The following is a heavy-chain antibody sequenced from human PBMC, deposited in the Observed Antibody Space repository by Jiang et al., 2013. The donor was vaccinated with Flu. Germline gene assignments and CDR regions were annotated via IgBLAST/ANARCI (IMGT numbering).Heavy chain of an antibody. CDR3: ARDQMGGGATAAHDAFDI. V-gene: IGHV6-1*01. CDR1: GDSVSSNSAA. J-gene: IGHJ3*02. Sequence: SQTLSLTCAISGDSVSSNSAAWNWIRQSPSRGLEWLGRTYYRSKWYNDYAVSVKSRITINPDTSKNQFSLQLNSVTPEDTAVYYCARDQMGGGATAAHDAFDIWGQGTMVTVSS. CDR2: TYYRSKWYN. D-gene: IGHD1-26*01.